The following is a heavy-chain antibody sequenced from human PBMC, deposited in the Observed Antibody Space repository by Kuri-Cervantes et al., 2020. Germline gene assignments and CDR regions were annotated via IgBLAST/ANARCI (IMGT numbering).Heavy chain of an antibody. CDR3: ARDRRGGAPTSYYDY. CDR1: GFSLGPYG. D-gene: IGHD3-16*01. J-gene: IGHJ4*02. Sequence: GESLKISCAASGFSLGPYGMHWVRQAPGKGLEWVSAISGSGGSTYYADSVKGRFTISRDNSKNTLYLQMNSLRAEDTAVYYCARDRRGGAPTSYYDYWGQGTLVTVSS. CDR2: ISGSGGST. V-gene: IGHV3-23*01.